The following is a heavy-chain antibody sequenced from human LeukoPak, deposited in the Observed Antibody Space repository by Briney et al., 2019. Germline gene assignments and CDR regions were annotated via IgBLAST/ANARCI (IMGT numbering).Heavy chain of an antibody. CDR2: ISSSGSTI. V-gene: IGHV3-48*03. J-gene: IGHJ4*02. Sequence: GGSLRLSCAASGFTFSSYEMNWVRQAPGKGLEWVSYISSSGSTIYYADSVKGRFTISRDNAKNSLSLQTNNLRAEDTAVYYCARNMDYSNSVGDYSTFFFDYWGQETLVTVSS. D-gene: IGHD3-22*01. CDR3: ARNMDYSNSVGDYSTFFFDY. CDR1: GFTFSSYE.